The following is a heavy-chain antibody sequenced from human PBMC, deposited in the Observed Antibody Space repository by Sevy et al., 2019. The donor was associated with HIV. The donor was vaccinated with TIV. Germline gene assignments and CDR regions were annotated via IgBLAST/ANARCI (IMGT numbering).Heavy chain of an antibody. CDR3: ARGSRGTFGS. D-gene: IGHD1-26*01. J-gene: IGHJ4*02. Sequence: GGSLRLSCAASGFTFTSDYMHWLRQPPGKGLVWVSHINTDGKIIRYADSVKGRFTTSRDNAKNTLYLQMNSLRAEDTAVYYCARGSRGTFGSWGQGTLVTVSS. CDR1: GFTFTSDY. V-gene: IGHV3-74*01. CDR2: INTDGKII.